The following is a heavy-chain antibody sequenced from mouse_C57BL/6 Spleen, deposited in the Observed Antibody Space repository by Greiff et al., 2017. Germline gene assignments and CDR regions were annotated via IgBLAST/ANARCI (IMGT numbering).Heavy chain of an antibody. CDR2: IDPSDSYT. CDR1: GYTFTSYW. J-gene: IGHJ4*01. D-gene: IGHD1-1*01. CDR3: ARKDYYGNYYAIDY. Sequence: QVQLQQPGAELVKPGASVKLSCKASGYTFTSYWMQWVKQRPGQGLEWIGEIDPSDSYTNYNQKFKGKATLTVDTSSSTAYMQLSSLTSEDSSVYYWARKDYYGNYYAIDYWGQGTSVTVSS. V-gene: IGHV1-50*01.